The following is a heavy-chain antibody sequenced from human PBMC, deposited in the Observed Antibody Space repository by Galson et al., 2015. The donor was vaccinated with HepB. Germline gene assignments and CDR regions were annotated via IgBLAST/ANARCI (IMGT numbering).Heavy chain of an antibody. CDR1: HGTINNYY. D-gene: IGHD5-12*01. Sequence: ETLSLICSASHGTINNYYWSWIRQSPGNRPEWIGYIRYTGDTTYNPSLGYRVGMSVDASINQVSLWLTSVTAADTAIYYCARHPGRGSVGYAFDLWGQGTLVTVSA. CDR2: IRYTGDT. J-gene: IGHJ4*02. V-gene: IGHV4-59*08. CDR3: ARHPGRGSVGYAFDL.